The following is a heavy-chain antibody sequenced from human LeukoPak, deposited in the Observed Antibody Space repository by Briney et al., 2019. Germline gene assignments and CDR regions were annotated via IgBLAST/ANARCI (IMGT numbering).Heavy chain of an antibody. CDR2: VRASGDDT. J-gene: IGHJ4*02. V-gene: IGHV3-23*01. CDR1: GFTFSNYD. Sequence: AGGSLRLSCAASGFTFSNYDMNWVRQAPGEGLDWVSAVRASGDDTFYADSVKGRFTIFRDNSKNILYLQMNSLRAEDTAVYYCARAGFRDYGGLLDNWGQGTLVTVSS. D-gene: IGHD4-17*01. CDR3: ARAGFRDYGGLLDN.